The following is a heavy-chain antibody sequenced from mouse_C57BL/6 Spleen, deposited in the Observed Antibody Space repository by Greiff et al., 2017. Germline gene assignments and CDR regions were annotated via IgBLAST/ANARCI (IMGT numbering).Heavy chain of an antibody. CDR2: IDPGNGDT. CDR1: GFNIKDDY. CDR3: TTTRDY. D-gene: IGHD2-13*01. Sequence: VQLKESGAELVRPGASVKLSCTASGFNIKDDYMHWVKQRPEQGLEWIGWIDPGNGDTEYASKFQGKATITADTSSNTAYLQLSSLTSEDTAVYYCTTTRDYWGQGTTLTVSS. J-gene: IGHJ2*01. V-gene: IGHV14-4*01.